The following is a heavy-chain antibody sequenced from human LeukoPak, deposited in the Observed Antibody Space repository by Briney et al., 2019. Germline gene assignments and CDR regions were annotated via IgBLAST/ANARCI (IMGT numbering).Heavy chain of an antibody. D-gene: IGHD5-18*01. CDR3: ARHSGYTYGYGPHYYYYYGMDV. CDR1: GGSVSTSC. CDR2: IYYSGST. J-gene: IGHJ6*02. V-gene: IGHV4-59*08. Sequence: SETLSLTCSVSGGSVSTSCWSWTRQPPGKGLEWIGYIYYSGSTNYNPSLKSRVTISVDTSKNQFSLKLSSVTAADTAVYYCARHSGYTYGYGPHYYYYYGMDVWGQGTTVTVSS.